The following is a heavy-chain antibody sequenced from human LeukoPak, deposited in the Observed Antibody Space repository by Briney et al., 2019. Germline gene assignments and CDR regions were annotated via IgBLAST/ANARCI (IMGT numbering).Heavy chain of an antibody. J-gene: IGHJ5*02. CDR3: ARAQRAWFGEFTNWFDP. D-gene: IGHD3-10*01. Sequence: SGPVLVKPTETLTLTCTVSGFSLSNARMGVSWIRQPPGKALEWLAHIFSNDEKSYSTSLKSRLTISKDTSKSQVVLTMTNMDPVDTATYYCARAQRAWFGEFTNWFDPWGQGTLVTVSS. V-gene: IGHV2-26*02. CDR2: IFSNDEK. CDR1: GFSLSNARMG.